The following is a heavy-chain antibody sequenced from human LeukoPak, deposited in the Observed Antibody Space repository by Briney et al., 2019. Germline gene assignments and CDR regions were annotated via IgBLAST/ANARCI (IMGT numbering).Heavy chain of an antibody. CDR3: AREPLGENYYDSSGYDPIDY. CDR2: VYHGGST. J-gene: IGHJ4*02. D-gene: IGHD3-22*01. Sequence: SETLSLTCTVSGYSISSGFYWGWIRQPPGKGLEWIGNVYHGGSTYYNPSLKSRVTISVDTSKNQFSLKLSSVTAADTAVYYCAREPLGENYYDSSGYDPIDYWGQGTLVTVSS. V-gene: IGHV4-38-2*02. CDR1: GYSISSGFY.